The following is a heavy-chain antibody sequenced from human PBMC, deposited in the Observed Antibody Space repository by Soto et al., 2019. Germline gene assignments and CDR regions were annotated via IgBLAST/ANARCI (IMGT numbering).Heavy chain of an antibody. J-gene: IGHJ5*02. CDR2: ISGSGGFT. D-gene: IGHD2-15*01. CDR3: AKEGVVAATLNWFDP. Sequence: EVQLLESGGGLVQPGGSLRLSCAASGFTFSSYAISWVRQAPGKGLEWVSAISGSGGFTYYADSVKGRFNISRDNAKKTVYLQMNSLRAEDTAVYYCAKEGVVAATLNWFDPWGQGTLVTVSS. CDR1: GFTFSSYA. V-gene: IGHV3-23*01.